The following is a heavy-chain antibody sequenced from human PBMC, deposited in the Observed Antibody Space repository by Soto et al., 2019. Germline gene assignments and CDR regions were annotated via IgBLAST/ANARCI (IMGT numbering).Heavy chain of an antibody. CDR1: GFAFGTFS. CDR3: AKSWGDTWGQSAFNL. Sequence: EVRLSESGGGLVQPGESLRLSCAASGFAFGTFSMSWVRQTPGKGLEWVAGISGTGYSTYHADSVEGRFTISRDNSKNTLYLQMHNLSVDDTAVYYCAKSWGDTWGQSAFNLWGQGTMVTVSS. J-gene: IGHJ3*01. V-gene: IGHV3-23*01. D-gene: IGHD7-27*01. CDR2: ISGTGYST.